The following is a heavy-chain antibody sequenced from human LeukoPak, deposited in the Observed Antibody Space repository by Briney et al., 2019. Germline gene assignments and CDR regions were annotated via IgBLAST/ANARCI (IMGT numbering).Heavy chain of an antibody. CDR3: ARAGSSRPFDY. Sequence: PSETLSLTCAVSGGSISSSNWWSWVRQAPGKGLEWIGEIHHSGSTNYNPSLKSRVIISVDTSKNQFSLKLSSVTAADTAVYYCARAGSSRPFDYWGQGTLVTVSS. J-gene: IGHJ4*02. D-gene: IGHD6-13*01. CDR2: IHHSGST. V-gene: IGHV4-4*02. CDR1: GGSISSSNW.